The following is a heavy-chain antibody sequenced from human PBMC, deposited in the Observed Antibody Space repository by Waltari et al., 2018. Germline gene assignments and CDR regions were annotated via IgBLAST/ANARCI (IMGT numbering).Heavy chain of an antibody. V-gene: IGHV1-18*04. CDR3: AREAYNFLTGSGYYGVDV. CDR2: ISTYNGNT. J-gene: IGHJ6*02. Sequence: QVQLVQRGAEMKRPGASVTVSCKASGYTFTGYGLNWVRQAPGHGLEWMGWISTYNGNTNYAPKLQGRVTLTTDTSTTTAYMELKSLRSDDTAIYYCAREAYNFLTGSGYYGVDVWGQGTTVTVSS. CDR1: GYTFTGYG. D-gene: IGHD3-9*01.